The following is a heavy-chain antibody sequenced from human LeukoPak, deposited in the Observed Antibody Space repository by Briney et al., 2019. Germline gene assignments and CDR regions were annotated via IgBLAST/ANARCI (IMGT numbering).Heavy chain of an antibody. CDR1: GFRFSNYG. D-gene: IGHD2/OR15-2a*01. Sequence: PGGSLRLSCAASGFRFSNYGMHWVRQLPGEGLEWVAFIRYDGSNKYYGDSVKDRFSISRDNSKNTLYLQMNSLRAEDTAVYYCAKVPCSTTTCYSYYMDVWAKGTTVTVSS. V-gene: IGHV3-30*02. CDR3: AKVPCSTTTCYSYYMDV. J-gene: IGHJ6*03. CDR2: IRYDGSNK.